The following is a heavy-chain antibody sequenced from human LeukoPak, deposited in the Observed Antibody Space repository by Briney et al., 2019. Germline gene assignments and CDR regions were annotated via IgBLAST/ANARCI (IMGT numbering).Heavy chain of an antibody. V-gene: IGHV3-53*01. CDR3: ARDRAGYYMDV. CDR1: GFTVSSNY. CDR2: IYSGGST. J-gene: IGHJ6*03. Sequence: GRSLRLSCAASGFTVSSNYMSWVRQDPGKGLEWGSVIYSGGSTYYADSVKGRFTISRDNSKNTLYLQMNSLRAEDTAVYYCARDRAGYYMDVWGKGTTVTVSS.